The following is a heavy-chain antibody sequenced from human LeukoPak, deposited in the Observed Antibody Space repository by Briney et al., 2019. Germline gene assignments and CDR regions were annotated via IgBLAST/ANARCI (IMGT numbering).Heavy chain of an antibody. CDR2: IYYSGST. J-gene: IGHJ4*02. Sequence: SETLSLTCTVSGGSISSSSYYWGWIRQPPGKGLEWIGSIYYSGSTYYNPSLKSRVTISVDTSKNQFSLKLSSVTAADTAVYYCARERVDFRELVNYYFDYWGQGTLVTVSS. CDR3: ARERVDFRELVNYYFDY. CDR1: GGSISSSSYY. V-gene: IGHV4-39*07. D-gene: IGHD2-8*02.